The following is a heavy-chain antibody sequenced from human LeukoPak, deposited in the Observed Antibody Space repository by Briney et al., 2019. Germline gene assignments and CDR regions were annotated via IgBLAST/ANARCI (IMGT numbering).Heavy chain of an antibody. D-gene: IGHD1-26*01. CDR1: GYTFTNYG. V-gene: IGHV1-18*01. CDR2: ISGYNGNT. Sequence: GASVKVSCKASGYTFTNYGISWVRLAPGQGLEWMGWISGYNGNTNYAQKFQGRVTMTRDTSTSTVYMELSSLRSEDTAVYYCARDFTVGATPDYWGQGTLVTVSS. CDR3: ARDFTVGATPDY. J-gene: IGHJ4*02.